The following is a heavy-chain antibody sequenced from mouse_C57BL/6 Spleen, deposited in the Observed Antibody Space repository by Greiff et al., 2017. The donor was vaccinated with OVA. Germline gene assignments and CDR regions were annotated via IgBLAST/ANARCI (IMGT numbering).Heavy chain of an antibody. CDR1: GFTFSSYA. CDR3: ARDRGDYDAMDY. J-gene: IGHJ4*01. Sequence: EVKVVESGGGLVKPGGSLKLSCAASGFTFSSYAMSWVRQTPEKRLEWVATISDGGSYTYYPDNVKGRFTISRDNAKNNLYLQMSHLKSEDTAMYYCARDRGDYDAMDYWGQGTSVTVSS. CDR2: ISDGGSYT. D-gene: IGHD3-3*01. V-gene: IGHV5-4*01.